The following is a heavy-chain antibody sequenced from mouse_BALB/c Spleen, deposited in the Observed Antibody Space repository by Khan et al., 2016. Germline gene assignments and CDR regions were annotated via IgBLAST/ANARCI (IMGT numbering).Heavy chain of an antibody. D-gene: IGHD2-1*01. J-gene: IGHJ3*01. CDR2: ISSGGSYT. CDR1: GFTFNDYT. V-gene: IGHV5-6-4*01. CDR3: TRVPPGVREPTWFAY. Sequence: VELVESGGGLVKPGGSLKLSCAASGFTFNDYTMSWVRQTPEKRLEWVATISSGGSYTYYLDSVKGRFTIYSDNAKNTLYLQMSSLKSEDTAMYCCTRVPPGVREPTWFAYWGQGTLVTVSA.